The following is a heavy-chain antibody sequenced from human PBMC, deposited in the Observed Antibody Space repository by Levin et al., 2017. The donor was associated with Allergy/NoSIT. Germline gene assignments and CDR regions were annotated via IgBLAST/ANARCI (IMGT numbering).Heavy chain of an antibody. V-gene: IGHV3-23*01. J-gene: IGHJ4*02. CDR3: ATKLTYGGDSDY. Sequence: GESLKISCAVSGLTFSDYGMSWVRQAPGKGLEWVSTISGSGGSAYYADSVKGRFTISRDNSKNTLFLQMNSLKSEDMAVYYCATKLTYGGDSDYWGQGTLVTLSS. CDR1: GLTFSDYG. CDR2: ISGSGGSA. D-gene: IGHD4-23*01.